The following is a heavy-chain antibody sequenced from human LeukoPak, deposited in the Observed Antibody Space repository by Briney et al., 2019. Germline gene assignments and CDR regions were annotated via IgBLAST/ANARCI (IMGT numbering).Heavy chain of an antibody. V-gene: IGHV4-59*08. CDR3: ARRIDSGWATDTFNI. J-gene: IGHJ3*02. Sequence: SETLSLTCTVSGGSIGNDYWSWIRQPPGKGLEWIGNIHYSGSTNINPSLKSRVTVSVDTSKNQFSLKLNSVTAADTAVYYCARRIDSGWATDTFNIWGQGTMITVSS. CDR1: GGSIGNDY. CDR2: IHYSGST. D-gene: IGHD6-19*01.